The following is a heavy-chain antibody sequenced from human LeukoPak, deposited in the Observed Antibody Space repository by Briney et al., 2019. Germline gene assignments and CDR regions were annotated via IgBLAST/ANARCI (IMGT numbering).Heavy chain of an antibody. CDR3: ARDQRVGAMEFDY. Sequence: ASVKVSCKASGYTFTGYYMHWVRQAPGQGLEWMGWINPNSGGTNYAQKFQGRVTMTRDTSISTAYMELSRLRSDDTAVYYCARDQRVGAMEFDYWGQGTLVTVSS. J-gene: IGHJ4*02. V-gene: IGHV1-2*02. CDR1: GYTFTGYY. D-gene: IGHD5-18*01. CDR2: INPNSGGT.